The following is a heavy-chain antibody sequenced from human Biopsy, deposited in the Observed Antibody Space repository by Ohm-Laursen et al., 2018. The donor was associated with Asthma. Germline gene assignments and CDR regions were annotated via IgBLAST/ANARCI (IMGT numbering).Heavy chain of an antibody. D-gene: IGHD3-9*01. CDR3: ARTYYDFLTGQVKDVFGV. J-gene: IGHJ3*01. CDR2: VNTGNGDT. Sequence: GSSVKVSCKASGYNFISFAIHWVRQAPGQRLEWMGWVNTGNGDTKYSQKFQGRVTITRDTSASTAYMGLRSLRSEDTATYYCARTYYDFLTGQVKDVFGVWGQGTMVTASS. CDR1: GYNFISFA. V-gene: IGHV1-3*04.